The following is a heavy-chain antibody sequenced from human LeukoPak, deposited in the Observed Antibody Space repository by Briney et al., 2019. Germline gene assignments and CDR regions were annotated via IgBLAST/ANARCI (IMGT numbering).Heavy chain of an antibody. J-gene: IGHJ4*02. CDR1: GYTFTSYG. V-gene: IGHV1-18*01. Sequence: ASVKVSCKASGYTFTSYGISWVRQAPGQGLEWMGRISAYNGNTDYAQKLQGRVTMTTDTSTSTAYMELRSLRPDDTAVYYCARDWSSYSSSWPPSRYFDYWGQGTLVTVSS. CDR2: ISAYNGNT. CDR3: ARDWSSYSSSWPPSRYFDY. D-gene: IGHD6-13*01.